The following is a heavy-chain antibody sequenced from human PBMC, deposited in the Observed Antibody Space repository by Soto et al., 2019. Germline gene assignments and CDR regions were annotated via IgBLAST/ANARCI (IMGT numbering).Heavy chain of an antibody. CDR1: GFTFSSYG. D-gene: IGHD4-17*01. CDR3: AKEYLITGTTGADAFDL. CDR2: ISYDGSNK. J-gene: IGHJ3*01. Sequence: QVQLVESGGGVVQPGRSLRLSCAASGFTFSSYGMHWVRQAPGKGLERVAVISYDGSNKYYADSVKGRFTISRDNSKNTLYLQMNSLRAEDMAVYYCAKEYLITGTTGADAFDLWGQGTMVTVSS. V-gene: IGHV3-30*18.